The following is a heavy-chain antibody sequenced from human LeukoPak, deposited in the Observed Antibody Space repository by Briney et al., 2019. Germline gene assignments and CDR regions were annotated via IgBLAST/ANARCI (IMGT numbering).Heavy chain of an antibody. CDR1: GDIVSSNSVT. V-gene: IGHV6-1*01. Sequence: SQTLSLTCAISGDIVSSNSVTWNWIRQSPSRGLKWPGRTYYRSTWYNDYAVSVRGRITVNPDTSKNQFSLHLNSVTPEDTAVYYCARRLTQYDCFDPWGQGILVTVSS. J-gene: IGHJ5*02. D-gene: IGHD2-2*01. CDR2: TYYRSTWYN. CDR3: ARRLTQYDCFDP.